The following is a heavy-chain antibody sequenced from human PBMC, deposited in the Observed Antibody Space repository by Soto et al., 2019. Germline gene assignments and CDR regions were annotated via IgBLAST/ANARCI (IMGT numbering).Heavy chain of an antibody. Sequence: QLQLQQSGPGLVKPSETLSLTCTVSGGSISSSTYYWGWIRQPPGKGLEWIGSISYSGRTYYNPPLKRRVTVSIDTSKNEFSLKLNSVTAADSAVYYCARPHGDPLGYWGQGTLVTVSS. CDR2: ISYSGRT. V-gene: IGHV4-39*01. CDR3: ARPHGDPLGY. D-gene: IGHD4-17*01. CDR1: GGSISSSTYY. J-gene: IGHJ4*02.